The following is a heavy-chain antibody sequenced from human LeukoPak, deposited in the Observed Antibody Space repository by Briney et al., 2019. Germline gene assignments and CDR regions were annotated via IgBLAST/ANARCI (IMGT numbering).Heavy chain of an antibody. J-gene: IGHJ4*02. D-gene: IGHD1-26*01. V-gene: IGHV4-59*01. CDR1: GDSISNYY. CDR3: ARYSGTYYHY. CDR2: IHYSGST. Sequence: SETLSLTCTVSGDSISNYYWSWIRQPPGKGLEWIGYIHYSGSTKYNPSLNSRLTISVDTSKNQFSLKLSSVTAADTAVYYCARYSGTYYHYWGQGTLVTVSS.